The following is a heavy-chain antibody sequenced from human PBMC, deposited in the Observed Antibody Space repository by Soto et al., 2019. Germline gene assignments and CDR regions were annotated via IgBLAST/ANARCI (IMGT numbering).Heavy chain of an antibody. D-gene: IGHD6-6*01. CDR1: GFSFSGFA. J-gene: IGHJ4*02. CDR3: AKDAIPQRSSYDLDH. CDR2: ITGTGVSV. V-gene: IGHV3-23*01. Sequence: EVQLLESGGGLVQPGGSLRLSCVASGFSFSGFAMSWVRQAPGKGLVWVSSITGTGVSVYYADSVRGRFTISRDNSKNTLYLQMSSLRGEDTAREYCAKDAIPQRSSYDLDHWGRGALVTVSS.